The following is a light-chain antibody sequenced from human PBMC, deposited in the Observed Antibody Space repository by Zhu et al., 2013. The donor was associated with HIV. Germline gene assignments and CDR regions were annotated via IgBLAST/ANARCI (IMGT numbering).Light chain of an antibody. J-gene: IGKJ4*01. CDR1: QSVSSSD. CDR3: QQRSKWPPLT. CDR2: DAS. Sequence: EIVLTQSPGTLSLSPGERATLSCRASQSVSSSDLAWYQQKPGQAPRLLIYDASNRATGIPARFSGSGSGTDFTLTISSLEPEDFAVYYCQQRSKWPPLTFGGGTEGGGSN. V-gene: IGKV3-11*01.